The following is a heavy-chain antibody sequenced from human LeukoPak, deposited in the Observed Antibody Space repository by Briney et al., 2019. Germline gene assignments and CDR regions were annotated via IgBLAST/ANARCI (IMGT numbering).Heavy chain of an antibody. CDR2: IYYSGST. CDR1: GGSISSGDYY. Sequence: PSETLSLTCTVSGGSISSGDYYWSWIRQPPGKGLEWIGYIYYSGSTYYNPSLKSRVTISVDTSKNQFSLKLSSVTAADTAVYYCAREAMVRGVDYWGQGTLVTVSS. CDR3: AREAMVRGVDY. V-gene: IGHV4-30-4*01. D-gene: IGHD3-10*01. J-gene: IGHJ4*02.